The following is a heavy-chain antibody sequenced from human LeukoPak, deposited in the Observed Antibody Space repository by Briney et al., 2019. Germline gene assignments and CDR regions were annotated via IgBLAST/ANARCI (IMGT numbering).Heavy chain of an antibody. Sequence: GGSLRLSCAASGFTFSSYAMHWVRQAPGKGLEWVAVISYDGSNKYYADSVKGRFTISRDNSKNTLYLQMSGLRAEDTAVYSCARNYNYYFDCWGQGTLVTVSS. J-gene: IGHJ4*02. D-gene: IGHD1-1*01. CDR1: GFTFSSYA. CDR2: ISYDGSNK. V-gene: IGHV3-30*14. CDR3: ARNYNYYFDC.